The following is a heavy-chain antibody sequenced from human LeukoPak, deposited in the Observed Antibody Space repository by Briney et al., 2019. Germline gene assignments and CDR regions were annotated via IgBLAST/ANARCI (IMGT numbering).Heavy chain of an antibody. V-gene: IGHV7-4-1*02. Sequence: ASEKVSCKASGYTFTTYAMNWVRQAPGQGLEWMGWIYTNTGNPTYTQGFTGRFVFSLDTSVSTTYLQISNLKAEDTAVYYCARSTNVMVRGVIGIWGQGTLVTVSS. CDR1: GYTFTTYA. CDR3: ARSTNVMVRGVIGI. D-gene: IGHD3-10*01. CDR2: IYTNTGNP. J-gene: IGHJ4*02.